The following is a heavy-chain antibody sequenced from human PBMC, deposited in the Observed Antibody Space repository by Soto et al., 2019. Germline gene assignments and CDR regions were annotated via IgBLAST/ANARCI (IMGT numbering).Heavy chain of an antibody. J-gene: IGHJ5*02. V-gene: IGHV4-34*01. D-gene: IGHD5-12*01. CDR2: INHSGST. Sequence: PSATLSLTCAVHGGSFSGYYWSWIRQPPGKGLEWIGEINHSGSTNYNPSLKSRVTISVDTSKNQFSLKLSSVTAADTAVYYCASPGRDGYKGWFDPWGQGTLVTVSS. CDR1: GGSFSGYY. CDR3: ASPGRDGYKGWFDP.